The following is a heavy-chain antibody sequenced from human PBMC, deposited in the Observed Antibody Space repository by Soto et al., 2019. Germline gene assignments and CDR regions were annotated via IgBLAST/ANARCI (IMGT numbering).Heavy chain of an antibody. Sequence: SETLSLTCTVSGGSISSGGYYWSWIRQHPGKGLEWIGYIYYSGSTYYNPSLKSRVTISVDTSKNQFSLKLSSVTAADTAVYYCARGTYYYDSSGYSHFDYWGQGTLVTVSS. J-gene: IGHJ4*02. CDR2: IYYSGST. CDR1: GGSISSGGYY. V-gene: IGHV4-31*03. D-gene: IGHD3-22*01. CDR3: ARGTYYYDSSGYSHFDY.